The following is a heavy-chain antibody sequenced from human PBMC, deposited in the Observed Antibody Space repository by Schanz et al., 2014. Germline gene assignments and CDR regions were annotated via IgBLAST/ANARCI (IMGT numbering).Heavy chain of an antibody. CDR1: GYIFGSHG. CDR2: INAHTGNT. Sequence: QLMQSGSEVRKPGASVKVSCKASGYIFGSHGMTWVRQAPGQGPELMGWINAHTGNTQYAQKFQCRVNMTRDTVTTTVHLELTRLRTDDTAVYYCAREQTICGVTYTDAYDVWGRGTMVTVSS. J-gene: IGHJ3*01. D-gene: IGHD3-3*01. V-gene: IGHV1-18*01. CDR3: AREQTICGVTYTDAYDV.